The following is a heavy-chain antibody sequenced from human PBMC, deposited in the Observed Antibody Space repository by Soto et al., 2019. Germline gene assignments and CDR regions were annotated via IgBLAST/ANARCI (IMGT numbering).Heavy chain of an antibody. V-gene: IGHV4-39*01. J-gene: IGHJ4*02. CDR2: IYYSGST. D-gene: IGHD2-15*01. CDR1: GGSISSSSYY. Sequence: TSETLSLTCTVSGGSISSSSYYWGWIRQPPGKGLEWIGSIYYSGSTYYNPSLKSRVTMSVDTSKNQFSLKLSSVTAADTAVYYCARHGRLVLRYFDYWGQGTLVTVSS. CDR3: ARHGRLVLRYFDY.